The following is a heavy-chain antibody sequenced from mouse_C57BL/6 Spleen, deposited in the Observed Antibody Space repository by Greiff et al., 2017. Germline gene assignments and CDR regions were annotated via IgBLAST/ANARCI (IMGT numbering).Heavy chain of an antibody. CDR2: ISAGGSYT. CDR3: EREVIYYYCDGLAF. D-gene: IGHD2-4*01. J-gene: IGHJ3*01. V-gene: IGHV5-4*01. Sequence: EVKLMESGGGLVKPGGSLKLSCAASGFTFSSYAMSWVRQTPEKRLEWVATISAGGSYTYYPEKVKGRFTISRDNSKNNLYLQMSHLESEDTDMYYCEREVIYYYCDGLAFWGQGTLVTVSA. CDR1: GFTFSSYA.